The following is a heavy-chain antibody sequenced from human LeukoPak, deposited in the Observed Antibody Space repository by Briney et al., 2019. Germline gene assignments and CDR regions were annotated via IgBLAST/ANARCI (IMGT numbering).Heavy chain of an antibody. Sequence: PGGSLRLSCAASGFTFSDYYMNWIRQAPGKGLEWVSYISNSGSTIYYADSVKGRFTISRDNAKNSLYLQMNSLRAEDTAVYYCARGVAAAGFDYWGQGTLVTVSS. CDR3: ARGVAAAGFDY. V-gene: IGHV3-11*01. J-gene: IGHJ4*02. D-gene: IGHD6-13*01. CDR1: GFTFSDYY. CDR2: ISNSGSTI.